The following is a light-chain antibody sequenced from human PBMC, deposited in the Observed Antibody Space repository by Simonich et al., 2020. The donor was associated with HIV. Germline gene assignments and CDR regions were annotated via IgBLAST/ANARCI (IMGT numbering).Light chain of an antibody. J-gene: IGLJ3*02. V-gene: IGLV2-23*01. Sequence: QSALTQPASVSGSPGQSITLSCTGTNSDVVSYNLVSLYQPHPGKAPKLMIYEGSKRPSGVSNRFSGSKSGNTASLTISGLQAEDEADYYCCSYAGSSTLGVFGGGTKLTVL. CDR1: NSDVVSYNL. CDR3: CSYAGSSTLGV. CDR2: EGS.